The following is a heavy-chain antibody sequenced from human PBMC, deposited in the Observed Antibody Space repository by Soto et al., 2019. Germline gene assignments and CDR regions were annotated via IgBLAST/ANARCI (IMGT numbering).Heavy chain of an antibody. D-gene: IGHD6-6*01. J-gene: IGHJ6*03. CDR1: GFTFSSYA. Sequence: HPGGSLSLSCAASGFTFSSYAMHWVRQAPGKGLEWVAVISYDGSNKYYADSVKGRFTISRDNSKNTLYLQMNSLRAEDTAVYYCAKEPPAARPSHYYYYMDVWGKGTTVTVSS. CDR2: ISYDGSNK. V-gene: IGHV3-30-3*01. CDR3: AKEPPAARPSHYYYYMDV.